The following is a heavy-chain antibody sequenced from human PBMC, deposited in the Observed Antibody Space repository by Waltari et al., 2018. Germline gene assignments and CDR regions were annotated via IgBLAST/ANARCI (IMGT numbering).Heavy chain of an antibody. V-gene: IGHV3-9*01. J-gene: IGHJ3*02. Sequence: EVQLVESGGGLVQPGRSLRLSCAASGFTFDDYAMHWVRQAPGKGLEWVSGISWNSGSIGDADSVKGRFTISRDNAKNSLYLQMNSLRAEDTALYYCAKDIQSVTTRNAFDIWGQGTMVTVSS. CDR2: ISWNSGSI. CDR3: AKDIQSVTTRNAFDI. D-gene: IGHD4-17*01. CDR1: GFTFDDYA.